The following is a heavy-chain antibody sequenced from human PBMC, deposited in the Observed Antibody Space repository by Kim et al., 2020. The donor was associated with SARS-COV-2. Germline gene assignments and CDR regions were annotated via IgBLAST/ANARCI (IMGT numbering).Heavy chain of an antibody. CDR3: ARSGPALGGYYYGMDV. D-gene: IGHD3-16*01. V-gene: IGHV3-11*01. Sequence: SVKGRFTITRDHAKNSMYLQMNSLRAEDTAVYYCARSGPALGGYYYGMDVWGQGTTVTVSS. J-gene: IGHJ6*02.